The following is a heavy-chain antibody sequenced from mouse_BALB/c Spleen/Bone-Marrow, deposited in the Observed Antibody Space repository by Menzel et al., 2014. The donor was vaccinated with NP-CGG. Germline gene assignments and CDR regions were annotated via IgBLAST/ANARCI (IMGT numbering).Heavy chain of an antibody. V-gene: IGHV1-7*01. J-gene: IGHJ3*01. D-gene: IGHD2-3*01. CDR3: ARYDGYEAY. CDR1: GHTFTSYW. Sequence: QAQLQQSGAELAKPGASVKMSCKASGHTFTSYWMHWVKQRPGQGLEWIGYINPSTGYTEYNQKFKDKATLTADKSSSTAYMQLSSLTSEDSAVYYCARYDGYEAYWGEGTLVTVSA. CDR2: INPSTGYT.